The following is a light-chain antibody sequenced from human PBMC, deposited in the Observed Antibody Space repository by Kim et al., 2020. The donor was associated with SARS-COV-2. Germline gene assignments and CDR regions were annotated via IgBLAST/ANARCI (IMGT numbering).Light chain of an antibody. V-gene: IGLV2-8*01. J-gene: IGLJ6*01. Sequence: QSALTQPPSASGSPGQSVTISCTGTGNDVGVYNFVSWYQQHPGKAPQLMIYEVTKRPSGVSDRFSGSKSGNPASLTVSGLLAEDEADYYCSSYTRSNNDVFGRGTKVIV. CDR3: SSYTRSNNDV. CDR1: GNDVGVYNF. CDR2: EVT.